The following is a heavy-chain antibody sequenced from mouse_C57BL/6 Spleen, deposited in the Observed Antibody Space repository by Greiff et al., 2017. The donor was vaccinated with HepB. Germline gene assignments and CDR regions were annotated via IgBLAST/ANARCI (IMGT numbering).Heavy chain of an antibody. CDR3: AYYSEWFAY. Sequence: VKLQESGAELVKPGASVKMSCKASGYTFTSYWITWVKQRPGQGLEWIGDIYPGSGSTNYNEKFKSKATLTVDTSSSTAYMQLSSLTSEDSAVYYWAYYSEWFAYWGQGTLVTVSA. CDR2: IYPGSGST. D-gene: IGHD2-12*01. V-gene: IGHV1-55*01. CDR1: GYTFTSYW. J-gene: IGHJ3*01.